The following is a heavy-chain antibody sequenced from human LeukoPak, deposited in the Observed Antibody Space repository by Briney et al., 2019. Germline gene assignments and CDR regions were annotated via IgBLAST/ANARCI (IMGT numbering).Heavy chain of an antibody. CDR2: IYYSGST. CDR3: ARRYSSSWYVGFFDP. Sequence: SETLSPTCTVSGASIRNYYWSWIRQSPGKGLEWIGYIYYSGSTNYNPSLESRVAMSVDTSKNQFSLRLSSVTAADTAIYYCARRYSSSWYVGFFDPWGQGTLVTVSS. CDR1: GASIRNYY. V-gene: IGHV4-59*08. J-gene: IGHJ5*02. D-gene: IGHD6-13*01.